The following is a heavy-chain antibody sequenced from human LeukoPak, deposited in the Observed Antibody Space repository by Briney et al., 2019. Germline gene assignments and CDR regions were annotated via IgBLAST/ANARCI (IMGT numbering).Heavy chain of an antibody. J-gene: IGHJ4*02. CDR2: VYYSGST. CDR1: GGSISPYY. CDR3: ARGSIVGATPYFDY. D-gene: IGHD1-26*01. V-gene: IGHV4-59*01. Sequence: KTSETLSLTCSVSGGSISPYYWSWIRQPPGKGLEWIGYVYYSGSTNYDPSLKSRVTISVDTSKNQFSLKLSSVTTADTAVYYCARGSIVGATPYFDYWGQGTLVTVSS.